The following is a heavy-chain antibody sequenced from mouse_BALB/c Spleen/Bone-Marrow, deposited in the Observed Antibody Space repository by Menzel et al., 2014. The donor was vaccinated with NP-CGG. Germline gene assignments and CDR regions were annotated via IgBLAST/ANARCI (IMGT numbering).Heavy chain of an antibody. V-gene: IGHV5-12-2*01. CDR3: ARRVWSRGGDY. J-gene: IGHJ4*01. CDR1: GFTFSSYT. Sequence: EVQRVESGGGLVQPGGSLKLSCAASGFTFSSYTMSWVRQTPEKRLEWVAYISNGGGSTYYPDTVKGRFTISRDNAKNTLYLQMSSLKSEGTAMYYCARRVWSRGGDYWGQGTSVTVSS. CDR2: ISNGGGST. D-gene: IGHD2-10*02.